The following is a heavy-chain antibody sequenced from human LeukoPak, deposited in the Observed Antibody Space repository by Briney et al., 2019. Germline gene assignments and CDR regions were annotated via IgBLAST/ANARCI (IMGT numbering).Heavy chain of an antibody. J-gene: IGHJ5*02. D-gene: IGHD2-8*01. CDR2: ISRSSGHI. CDR1: GFTFSYHT. Sequence: PGGSLRLSCAASGFTFSYHTVNWVRQAPGRGLEWISYISRSSGHIHYADSVKGRFTTSRDNAKSSLYLQMNILGAEDTAVYYCARDPPSCADGVCFSGLDLWGQGTLVTVSS. V-gene: IGHV3-48*01. CDR3: ARDPPSCADGVCFSGLDL.